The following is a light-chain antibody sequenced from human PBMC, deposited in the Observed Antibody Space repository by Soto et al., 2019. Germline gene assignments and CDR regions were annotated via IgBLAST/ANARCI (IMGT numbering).Light chain of an antibody. CDR1: QRLLHSNGNIF. CDR3: MQSLQTPYT. CDR2: LGS. V-gene: IGKV2-28*01. Sequence: EIVMTQSPPSLTVTPGEPASISCRSSQRLLHSNGNIFLDWYLQKPGQPPQLLIYLGSNRASGVPDRVSGSEAGTDFILKISRVEAEDVVVYYCMQSLQTPYTFGQGTKLEIK. J-gene: IGKJ2*01.